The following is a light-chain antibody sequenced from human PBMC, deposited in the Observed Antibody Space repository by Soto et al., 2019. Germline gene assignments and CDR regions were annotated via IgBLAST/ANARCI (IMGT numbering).Light chain of an antibody. CDR3: QQYNNWPLT. J-gene: IGKJ4*01. Sequence: SVSPGERATLSCRASQSISSNLAWYQQKPGQAPRLLIYGPSTRATGIPARFSGSGSGTEFTLTISSLQSEDFAVYYCQQYNNWPLTFGGGTKVDIK. CDR2: GPS. V-gene: IGKV3-15*01. CDR1: QSISSN.